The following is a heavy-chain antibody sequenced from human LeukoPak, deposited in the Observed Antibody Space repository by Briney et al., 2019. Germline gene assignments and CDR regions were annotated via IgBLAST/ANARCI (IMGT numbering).Heavy chain of an antibody. D-gene: IGHD2-2*01. CDR2: ISAYNGNT. V-gene: IGHV1-18*01. J-gene: IGHJ5*02. CDR1: GYTFTGHG. Sequence: ASVKVSCKASGYTFTGHGITWVRQAPGQGLEWMGWISAYNGNTNYAQKLQGRVTMTTDTSASTTYMELRSLRSDDTAVYYCARGGFSCSTTSCPGVDPWGQGTLVTVSS. CDR3: ARGGFSCSTTSCPGVDP.